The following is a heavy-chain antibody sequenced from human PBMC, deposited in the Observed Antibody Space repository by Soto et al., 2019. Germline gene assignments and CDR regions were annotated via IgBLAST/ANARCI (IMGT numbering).Heavy chain of an antibody. V-gene: IGHV3-23*01. CDR2: ISGSGGST. CDR3: AKDRVGATSPYRPYYFDY. D-gene: IGHD1-26*01. J-gene: IGHJ4*02. CDR1: GFTFSSYA. Sequence: GGSLRLSCAASGFTFSSYAMSWVRQAPGKGLEWVSAISGSGGSTYYADSVKGRFTISRDNSKNTLYLQMNSLRAEDTAVYYCAKDRVGATSPYRPYYFDYWGQGTLVTVSS.